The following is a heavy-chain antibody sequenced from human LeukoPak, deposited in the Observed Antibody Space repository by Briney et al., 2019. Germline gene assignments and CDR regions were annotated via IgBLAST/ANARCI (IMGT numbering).Heavy chain of an antibody. V-gene: IGHV1-2*04. CDR2: INPNSGGT. Sequence: GASVKVSCKASGYTFTGYYMHCVRQAPGQGLEWMGWINPNSGGTNYAQKFQGWVTMTRDTSISTAHMELSRLRSDDTAVYYCARENSSSFDAFDIWGQGTMVTVSS. CDR1: GYTFTGYY. J-gene: IGHJ3*02. D-gene: IGHD6-13*01. CDR3: ARENSSSFDAFDI.